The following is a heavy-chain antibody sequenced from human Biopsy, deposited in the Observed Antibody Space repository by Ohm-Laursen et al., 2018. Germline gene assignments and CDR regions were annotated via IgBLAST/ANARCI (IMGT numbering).Heavy chain of an antibody. CDR1: GYTFTGQY. J-gene: IGHJ1*01. Sequence: SVKVSCKASGYTFTGQYLHWVRQVPGQGLEWMGWINPHSGTTEFAQDFQGRVTMTRDTSITTAYMELRRLRSDDTAVYYCAKGQDLRGGAEYFQHWGQGALVTVSS. CDR2: INPHSGTT. V-gene: IGHV1-2*02. D-gene: IGHD2-15*01. CDR3: AKGQDLRGGAEYFQH.